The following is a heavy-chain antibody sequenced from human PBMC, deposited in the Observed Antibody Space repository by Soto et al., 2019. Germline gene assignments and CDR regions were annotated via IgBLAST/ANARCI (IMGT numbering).Heavy chain of an antibody. Sequence: GGSLRLSCGASGFTFSNYHMSWIRQAPGKGLEWVSYISSTGRTIYYADSVKGRFTVSRDNAQNSLSLKLNSLRVEDTAVYYCARSYSSGWEFDYWGQGTQVTVPQ. J-gene: IGHJ4*02. CDR2: ISSTGRTI. CDR1: GFTFSNYH. CDR3: ARSYSSGWEFDY. D-gene: IGHD6-19*01. V-gene: IGHV3-11*01.